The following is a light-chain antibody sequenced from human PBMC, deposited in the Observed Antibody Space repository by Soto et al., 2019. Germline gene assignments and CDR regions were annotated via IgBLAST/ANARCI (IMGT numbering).Light chain of an antibody. CDR2: DTS. CDR1: TGAVTSGHY. Sequence: QAVVTQEPSLTVSPGGTVTLTCGSSTGAVTSGHYPHWFQQKPGQAPRTLIYDTSNKHSWTPARFSGSLLGGKAALTLSGAQPEDEADYYCLVIFTGVGEVFGTGTKVTAL. CDR3: LVIFTGVGEV. J-gene: IGLJ1*01. V-gene: IGLV7-46*01.